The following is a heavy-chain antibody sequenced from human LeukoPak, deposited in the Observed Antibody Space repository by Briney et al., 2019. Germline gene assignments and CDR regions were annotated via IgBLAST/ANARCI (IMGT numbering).Heavy chain of an antibody. D-gene: IGHD3-9*01. J-gene: IGHJ6*03. CDR1: GFTFSSYW. Sequence: PGGSLRLSCAASGFTFSSYWMSWVRQAPGKGLEWVSFISSSSSYIYYADSVKGRFTISRHNAKNSLYLQMNSLRAEDTAVYYCARDHDWDYMDVWGKGTTVTVSS. V-gene: IGHV3-21*01. CDR2: ISSSSSYI. CDR3: ARDHDWDYMDV.